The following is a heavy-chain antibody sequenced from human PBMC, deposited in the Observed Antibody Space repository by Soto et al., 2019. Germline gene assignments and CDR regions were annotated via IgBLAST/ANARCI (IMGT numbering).Heavy chain of an antibody. CDR3: ARASAVVTDA. CDR2: IYYSGTT. D-gene: IGHD2-21*02. CDR1: GGSISSGDYY. Sequence: QVQLQESGPGLVKPSQTLSLTCTVSGGSISSGDYYWSWIRQPPGKGLEWSGYIYYSGTTYYNPSIQSRVAIAVDPSKTHFPRKLNYVTAADPAVDYCARASAVVTDAWGQGTTVTVSS. V-gene: IGHV4-30-4*01. J-gene: IGHJ6*02.